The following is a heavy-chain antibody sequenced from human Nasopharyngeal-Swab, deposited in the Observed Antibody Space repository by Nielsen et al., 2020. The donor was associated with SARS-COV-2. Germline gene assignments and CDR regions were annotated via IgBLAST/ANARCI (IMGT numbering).Heavy chain of an antibody. J-gene: IGHJ4*02. CDR3: ARAGGYYYDSSGHRTDHAEFDY. CDR2: IKQDGSEK. Sequence: GESLKISCAASGFTFSSYWISWVRQAPGKGLEWVANIKQDGSEKYYVDSVKGRFTISRDNAKNSLYLQMNSLRAEDTAVYYCARAGGYYYDSSGHRTDHAEFDYWGQGTLVTVSS. V-gene: IGHV3-7*01. D-gene: IGHD3-22*01. CDR1: GFTFSSYW.